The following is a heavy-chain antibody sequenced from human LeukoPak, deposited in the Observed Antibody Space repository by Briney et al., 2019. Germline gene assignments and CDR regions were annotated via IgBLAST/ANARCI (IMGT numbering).Heavy chain of an antibody. CDR3: ARGRFMGYCSSTSCYPLWDY. CDR2: INNSGRT. Sequence: SGTLSLTCAVYGGSFSGYYWSWIRQPPGKGLEWIGEINNSGRTNYYPSLRSRLTISVDTSKNHFSLKLSSVTAADTAVYYCARGRFMGYCSSTSCYPLWDYWGQGTLVTVSS. CDR1: GGSFSGYY. D-gene: IGHD2-2*01. J-gene: IGHJ4*02. V-gene: IGHV4-34*01.